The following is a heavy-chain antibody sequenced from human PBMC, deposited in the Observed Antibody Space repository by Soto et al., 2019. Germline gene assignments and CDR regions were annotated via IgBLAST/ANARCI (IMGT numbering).Heavy chain of an antibody. CDR3: ARAPGYYYYYGMDV. V-gene: IGHV3-48*03. J-gene: IGHJ6*02. Sequence: GGSLRLSCAASGFTFSSYEMNWVRQAPGKGLEWVSYISSSGSTIYYADSVKGRFTISRDNAKNSLYLQMNSLRAEDTAVYYCARAPGYYYYYGMDVWGQGTTVTVSS. CDR2: ISSSGSTI. CDR1: GFTFSSYE.